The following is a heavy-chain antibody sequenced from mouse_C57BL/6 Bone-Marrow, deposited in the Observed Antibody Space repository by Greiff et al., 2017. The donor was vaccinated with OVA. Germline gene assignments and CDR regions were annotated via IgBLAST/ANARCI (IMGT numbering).Heavy chain of an antibody. CDR1: GYTFTDYY. D-gene: IGHD2-3*01. V-gene: IGHV1-26*01. CDR3: ARGLYDGYWGFAD. CDR2: INPNNGGT. J-gene: IGHJ3*01. Sequence: EVQLQQSGPELVKPGASVKISCKASGYTFTDYYMNWVKQSHGKSLEWIGDINPNNGGTSYNQKFKGKATLTVDKSSSTAYMELRSLTSEDSAVYYCARGLYDGYWGFADWGEGTLVTVSA.